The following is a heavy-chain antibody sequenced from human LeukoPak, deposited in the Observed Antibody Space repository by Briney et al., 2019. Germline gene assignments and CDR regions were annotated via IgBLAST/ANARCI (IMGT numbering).Heavy chain of an antibody. CDR1: GYTFTGDY. V-gene: IGHV1-2*02. CDR2: INPNSGGT. CDR3: ARGSDDFWSGYSPYY. D-gene: IGHD3-3*01. Sequence: ASVKVSCKASGYTFTGDYIHWGRQAPGEGREWMVWINPNSGGTNYAQKLQGRVTMTRDTSRSTAYMDMSRLTSDDTAGYSCARGSDDFWSGYSPYYWGQGTLVTVSS. J-gene: IGHJ4*02.